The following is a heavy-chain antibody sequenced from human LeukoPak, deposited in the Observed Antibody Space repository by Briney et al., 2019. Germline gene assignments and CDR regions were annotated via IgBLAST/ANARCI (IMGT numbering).Heavy chain of an antibody. J-gene: IGHJ4*02. CDR1: GFTFSSYA. V-gene: IGHV3-23*01. Sequence: GGSLRLSCAASGFTFSSYAMSWVRQAPGKGLEWVSAISGSGGSTYYADSVKGRFTISRDNSKNTLYLQMNSLRDEDTAVYYCARDRSSSLYFFDYWGQGTLVTVSS. CDR3: ARDRSSSLYFFDY. CDR2: ISGSGGST. D-gene: IGHD6-13*01.